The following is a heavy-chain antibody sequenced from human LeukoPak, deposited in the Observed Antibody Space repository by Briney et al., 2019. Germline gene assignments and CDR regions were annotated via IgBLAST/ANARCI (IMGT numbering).Heavy chain of an antibody. Sequence: GGSLRLSCAASGFTFSNAWMSWVRQAPGKGLEWVGRIKSKTDGGTTDYAAPVKGRFTISRDDSKNTLYLQMNSLKTEDTAMYYCTTLWDPGSGKYWGQGTLVTVSS. CDR3: TTLWDPGSGKY. CDR2: IKSKTDGGTT. D-gene: IGHD3-10*01. CDR1: GFTFSNAW. J-gene: IGHJ4*02. V-gene: IGHV3-15*01.